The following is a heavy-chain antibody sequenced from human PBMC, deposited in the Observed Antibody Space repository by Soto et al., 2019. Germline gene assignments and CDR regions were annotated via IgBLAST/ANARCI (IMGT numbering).Heavy chain of an antibody. D-gene: IGHD1-1*01. V-gene: IGHV3-30*18. CDR2: ISYDGSNK. CDR3: AKIHFELEPDAFDI. J-gene: IGHJ3*02. Sequence: GGSLRLSCAASGFTFSSYGMHWVRQAPGKGLEWVAVISYDGSNKYYADSVKGRFTISRDNSKNTLYLQMNSLRAEDTAVYYCAKIHFELEPDAFDIWGQGTMVTVSS. CDR1: GFTFSSYG.